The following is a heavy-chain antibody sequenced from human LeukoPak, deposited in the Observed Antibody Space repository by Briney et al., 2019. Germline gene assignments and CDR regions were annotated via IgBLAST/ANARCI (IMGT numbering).Heavy chain of an antibody. CDR2: ISYDGSNK. J-gene: IGHJ4*02. Sequence: GGSLRLSCAASGFTFSSYGMHWVRQAPGKGLEWVAVISYDGSNKYYADSVKGRFTISRDNSKNSLYLQMNSLRAEDTALYYCARVSRKHSSSWYGGGFDYWGQGTLVTVSS. V-gene: IGHV3-30*03. D-gene: IGHD6-13*01. CDR3: ARVSRKHSSSWYGGGFDY. CDR1: GFTFSSYG.